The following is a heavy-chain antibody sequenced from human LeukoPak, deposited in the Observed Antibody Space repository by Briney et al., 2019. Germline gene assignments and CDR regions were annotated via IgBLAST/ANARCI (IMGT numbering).Heavy chain of an antibody. CDR1: GFTFSSYG. CDR2: ISTSSSYI. D-gene: IGHD2-15*01. CDR3: AKSGLNRFDY. J-gene: IGHJ4*02. V-gene: IGHV3-21*04. Sequence: GGSLRLSCAASGFTFSSYGMNWVRQAPGKGLEWVSSISTSSSYIYYADSLKGRFTISRDNSKNTLYLQMNSLRAEDTAVYYCAKSGLNRFDYWGQGTLVTVSS.